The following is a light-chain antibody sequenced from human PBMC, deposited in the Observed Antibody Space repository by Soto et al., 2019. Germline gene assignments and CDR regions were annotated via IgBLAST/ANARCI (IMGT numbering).Light chain of an antibody. CDR3: QQFNNWPPRYT. CDR2: GAS. J-gene: IGKJ2*01. CDR1: QSVNSN. V-gene: IGKV3-15*01. Sequence: EIVMTQSPATLSVSPGERAILSCRASQSVNSNLAWYQQKPGQAPRLLIYGASTRATGIPARFSGSGSGTEFTLTLSSLQSEDFAFYYCQQFNNWPPRYTFGQGTKLEIK.